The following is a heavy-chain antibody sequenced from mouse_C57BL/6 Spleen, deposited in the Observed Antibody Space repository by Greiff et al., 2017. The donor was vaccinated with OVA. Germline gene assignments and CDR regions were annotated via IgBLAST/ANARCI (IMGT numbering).Heavy chain of an antibody. V-gene: IGHV1-53*01. D-gene: IGHD1-1*01. CDR2: INPSNGGT. Sequence: VQLQQPGTELVKPGASVKLSCKASGYTFTSYWMHWVKQRPGQGLEWIGNINPSNGGTNYNEKFKSKATLTVDKSSSTAYMQLSSLTSEDSAVYYCAREDLNYYGSSYFDYWGQGTLVTVSA. CDR1: GYTFTSYW. CDR3: AREDLNYYGSSYFDY. J-gene: IGHJ3*01.